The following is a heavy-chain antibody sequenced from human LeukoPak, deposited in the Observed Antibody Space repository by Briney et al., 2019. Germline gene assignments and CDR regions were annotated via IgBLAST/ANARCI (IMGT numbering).Heavy chain of an antibody. CDR3: ARSYYDILTGQLDY. J-gene: IGHJ4*02. D-gene: IGHD3-9*01. CDR1: GDSVSSNSAA. V-gene: IGHV6-1*01. CDR2: TYYRSKWYN. Sequence: SQTLSLTCAISGDSVSSNSAAWNWIRQSPSRGLEWLGRTYYRSKWYNDYAVSVKSRITINPDTSKNQFSLQLTSVTPEDTAVYYCARSYYDILTGQLDYWGQGTLVTVSS.